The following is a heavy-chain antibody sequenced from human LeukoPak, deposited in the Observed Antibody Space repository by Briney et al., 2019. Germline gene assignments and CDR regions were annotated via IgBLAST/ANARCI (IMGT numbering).Heavy chain of an antibody. CDR1: GFTFSNAW. CDR2: ISGRGDSI. V-gene: IGHV3-23*01. D-gene: IGHD1-1*01. Sequence: WGSLRLSCVASGFTFSNAWMSWVRQAPGKGLEWVSDISGRGDSIFYADSVKGRFTISRDNSRNTVYLQMNTLRVEDTALYYCAGAWTWGQGTLDTVSS. CDR3: AGAWT. J-gene: IGHJ4*02.